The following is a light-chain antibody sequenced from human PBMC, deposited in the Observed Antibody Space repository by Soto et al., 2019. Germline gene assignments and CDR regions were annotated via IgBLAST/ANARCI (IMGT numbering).Light chain of an antibody. J-gene: IGKJ1*01. CDR2: GTS. V-gene: IGKV3-20*01. Sequence: PGERATLSCSASQSVTSSYLAWYQQKPGQPPRLLIFGTSTRATGIPDRFSGSGSGTDFTLTISRLEPEDFAVYYCQQYDVSRTFGQGTKVEIK. CDR3: QQYDVSRT. CDR1: QSVTSSY.